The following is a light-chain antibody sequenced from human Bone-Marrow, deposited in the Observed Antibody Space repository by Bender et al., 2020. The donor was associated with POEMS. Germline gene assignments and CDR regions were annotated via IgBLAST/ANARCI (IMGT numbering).Light chain of an antibody. CDR3: QSYDRSLSLSD. CDR2: GNN. CDR1: SSNIGAGYD. Sequence: QSVLTQPPSVSGAPGQRVTISCTGSSSNIGAGYDVHWYQQLPGTAPKVLIYGNNNRPSGVPDRFSGSKSDTSASLAITGLQAEDEADYYCQSYDRSLSLSDFGGGTKLTV. J-gene: IGLJ2*01. V-gene: IGLV1-40*01.